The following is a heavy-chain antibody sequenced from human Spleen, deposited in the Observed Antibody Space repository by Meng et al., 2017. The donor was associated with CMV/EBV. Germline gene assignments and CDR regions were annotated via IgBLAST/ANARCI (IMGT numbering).Heavy chain of an antibody. J-gene: IGHJ4*02. D-gene: IGHD6-19*01. CDR1: GFTFSTYG. CDR2: IWYDGSNK. CDR3: AKDRLGVAGTGNGAFYFDS. Sequence: GGSLRLSCAASGFTFSTYGMHWVRQAPGKGLEWVAIIWYDGSNKYHADSVKGRFTISRDNSKNTLYLQMNSLRAEDTAVYYCAKDRLGVAGTGNGAFYFDSWGQGTLVTVSS. V-gene: IGHV3-33*06.